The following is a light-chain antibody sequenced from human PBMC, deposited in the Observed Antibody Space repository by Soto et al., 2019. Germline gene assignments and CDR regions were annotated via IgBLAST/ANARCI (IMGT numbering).Light chain of an antibody. CDR2: GHN. CDR1: TSNIGAGYE. CDR3: QSYDSSLSGSGV. V-gene: IGLV1-40*01. Sequence: QSALTQPPSVSGAPGQRVTISCTGSTSNIGAGYEVHWYQQLPGTAPKLLISGHNNRPSGVPDRFFGSKSGTSASLTITGLQAEDEADYFCQSYDSSLSGSGVFGGGTKLTVL. J-gene: IGLJ3*02.